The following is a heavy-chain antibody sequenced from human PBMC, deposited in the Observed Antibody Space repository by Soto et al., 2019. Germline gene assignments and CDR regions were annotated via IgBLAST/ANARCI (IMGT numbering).Heavy chain of an antibody. CDR2: FDPEDGET. CDR3: AGATYYYYGMDV. V-gene: IGHV1-24*01. CDR1: GYTLTELS. Sequence: ASVKVSCKVSGYTLTELSMHWVRQAPGKGLEWMGGFDPEDGETIYAQKFQGRVTMTEDTSTDTAYMELSSLRSEDTAVYYCAGATYYYYGMDVWGQGTTVTVSS. D-gene: IGHD1-26*01. J-gene: IGHJ6*02.